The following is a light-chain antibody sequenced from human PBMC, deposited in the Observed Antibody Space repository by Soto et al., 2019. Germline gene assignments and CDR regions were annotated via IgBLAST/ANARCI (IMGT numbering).Light chain of an antibody. V-gene: IGLV2-8*01. CDR3: TSYTRNDILV. CDR1: TSDIGAYKY. CDR2: DVT. J-gene: IGLJ3*02. Sequence: QSVLSQPPSASGSPGQSVAISCTGTTSDIGAYKYVSWYQQHPGKVPKLIIYDVTKRPSGVPDRFSGSKSGNTASLTVSGLQTEDEADYYCTSYTRNDILVFGEGTKVTVL.